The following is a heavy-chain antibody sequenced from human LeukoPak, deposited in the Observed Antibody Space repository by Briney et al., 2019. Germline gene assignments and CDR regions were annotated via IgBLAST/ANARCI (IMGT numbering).Heavy chain of an antibody. V-gene: IGHV1-69*04. CDR3: ARPDQHGYYGMDV. Sequence: GASVKVSCKASGGTFSSYAISWVRQAPGQGLEWMGRIIPILGIANYAQKFQGRVTITADKSTSTAYMELSSLRSEDTAVYYCARPDQHGYYGMDVWGQGTTVTVSS. CDR1: GGTFSSYA. J-gene: IGHJ6*02. CDR2: IIPILGIA.